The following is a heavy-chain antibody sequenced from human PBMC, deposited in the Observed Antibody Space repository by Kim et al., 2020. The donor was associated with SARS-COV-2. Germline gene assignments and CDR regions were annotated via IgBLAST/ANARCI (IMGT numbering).Heavy chain of an antibody. D-gene: IGHD1-7*01. CDR2: ISYDGSNK. V-gene: IGHV3-30*18. CDR3: AKVLGAGTTDY. CDR1: GFTFSSYG. Sequence: GGSLRLSCAASGFTFSSYGMHWVRQAPGKGLEWVAVISYDGSNKYYADSVKGRFTISRDNSKNTLYLQMNSLRAEDTAVYYCAKVLGAGTTDYWGQGTLVTVSS. J-gene: IGHJ4*02.